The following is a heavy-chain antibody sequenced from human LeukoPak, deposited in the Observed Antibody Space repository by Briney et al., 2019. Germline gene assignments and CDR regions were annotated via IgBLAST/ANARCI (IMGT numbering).Heavy chain of an antibody. V-gene: IGHV3-30-3*01. D-gene: IGHD5-24*01. J-gene: IGHJ4*02. CDR3: ARDPRRDGYEIGSFDY. Sequence: GGSPRLSCAASGFTFSSYAMHWVRQAPGKGLEWVAVISYDGSNKYYADSVKGRFTISRDNSKNTLYLQMNSLRAEDTAVYYCARDPRRDGYEIGSFDYWGQGTLVTVSS. CDR2: ISYDGSNK. CDR1: GFTFSSYA.